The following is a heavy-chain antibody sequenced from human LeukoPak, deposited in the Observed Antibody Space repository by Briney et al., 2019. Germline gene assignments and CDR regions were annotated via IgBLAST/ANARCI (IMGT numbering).Heavy chain of an antibody. D-gene: IGHD4-23*01. CDR2: ISPSGGDT. CDR1: GYTFTGYY. V-gene: IGHV1-46*01. CDR3: ARGGTAVTTNYFDY. J-gene: IGHJ4*02. Sequence: ASVKVSCKPSGYTFTGYYLHWVRQAPGQGLEWMGIISPSGGDTTYAQRFQDRLTMTRDTSTSTVYMELSSLRSEDTAVYYCARGGTAVTTNYFDYWGQGTLVTVSS.